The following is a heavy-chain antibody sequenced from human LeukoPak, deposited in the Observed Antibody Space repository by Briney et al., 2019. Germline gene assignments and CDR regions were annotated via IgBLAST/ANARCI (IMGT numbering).Heavy chain of an antibody. Sequence: GGSLRLSCAASGFTFSSSDMSWVGQAPGSGLEWVSSIRHSDSNTYYADSVIGRFTISRDNSKNTLYLQMNSLSAEDTAVYYCAKRGNPTVGHHYLDVRGKGTTVSVYS. CDR2: IRHSDSNT. CDR3: AKRGNPTVGHHYLDV. V-gene: IGHV3-23*05. CDR1: GFTFSSSD. D-gene: IGHD1-1*01. J-gene: IGHJ6*03.